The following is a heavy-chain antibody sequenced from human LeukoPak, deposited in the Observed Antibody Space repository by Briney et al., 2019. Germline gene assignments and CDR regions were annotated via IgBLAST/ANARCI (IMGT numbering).Heavy chain of an antibody. J-gene: IGHJ6*03. CDR3: ARGRKVSRYFDWLRPTYYMDV. CDR1: GYTFTSYY. D-gene: IGHD3-9*01. Sequence: ASVKVSCKASGYTFTSYYMHWVRQAPGQGLEWMGIINPSGGSTSYAQKFQGRVTMTRDMSTSTVYMELSSLRSEDAAVYYCARGRKVSRYFDWLRPTYYMDVWGKGTTVTVSS. CDR2: INPSGGST. V-gene: IGHV1-46*01.